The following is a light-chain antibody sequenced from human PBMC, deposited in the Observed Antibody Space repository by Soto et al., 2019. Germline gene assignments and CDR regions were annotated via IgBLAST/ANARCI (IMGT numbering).Light chain of an antibody. CDR1: SNDVVAYDY. J-gene: IGLJ1*01. Sequence: QSMLTQPASMSESPGQSIAISCTGTSNDVVAYDYVSWYQQHPAKAPKLMIYDVSNRPSGVSNRFSGSKSGNTASLTISVLQAEDEADYYCSSYTISSTPLYVFGTGTKVTVL. CDR2: DVS. CDR3: SSYTISSTPLYV. V-gene: IGLV2-14*03.